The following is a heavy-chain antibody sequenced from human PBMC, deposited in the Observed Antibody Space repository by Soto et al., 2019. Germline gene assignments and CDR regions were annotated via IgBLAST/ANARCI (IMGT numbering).Heavy chain of an antibody. Sequence: QVQLVESGGGVVQPGRSLRLSCAASGFTVSSYAMHWVRQAPGKGLEWVAVLSYDGSNKYYADSVKGRFTISRDNSTNTLYLQMNSLRAEDTAVYYCARNPWTHYDFWSGQQYYFDYWGQGTLVTVSS. J-gene: IGHJ4*02. CDR1: GFTVSSYA. CDR2: LSYDGSNK. D-gene: IGHD3-3*01. CDR3: ARNPWTHYDFWSGQQYYFDY. V-gene: IGHV3-30-3*01.